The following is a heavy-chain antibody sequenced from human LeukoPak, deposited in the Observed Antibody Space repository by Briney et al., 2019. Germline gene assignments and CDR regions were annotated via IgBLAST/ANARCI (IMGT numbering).Heavy chain of an antibody. D-gene: IGHD2-8*01. J-gene: IGHJ5*02. CDR3: ARCSRWYWFDP. V-gene: IGHV4-59*01. Sequence: SETLSLTCTVSGGSISSYYWSWIRQPPGKGLEWIGYIYYSGSTNYNPSLKSRVTISVDTSKNQFSLKLSSVTAADTAVYYCARCSRWYWFDPWGQGTLVTVSS. CDR1: GGSISSYY. CDR2: IYYSGST.